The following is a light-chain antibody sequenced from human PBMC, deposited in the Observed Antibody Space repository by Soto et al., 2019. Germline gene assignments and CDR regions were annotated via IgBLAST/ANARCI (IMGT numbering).Light chain of an antibody. CDR2: DAS. J-gene: IGKJ1*01. Sequence: DILMTQSPSSLSASVGDSVTITCQASQTINYYLNWYQQKPGKAPELLIYDASNLETGVPSKFSGSGFGTYFTFTVSNLQPEDIATYYCQQYEDLPRTFGQGTKVDIK. CDR3: QQYEDLPRT. CDR1: QTINYY. V-gene: IGKV1-33*01.